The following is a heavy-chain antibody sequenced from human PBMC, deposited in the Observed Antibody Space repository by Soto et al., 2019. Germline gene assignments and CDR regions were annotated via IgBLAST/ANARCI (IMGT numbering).Heavy chain of an antibody. J-gene: IGHJ4*02. CDR3: ARGDGDYYDGNGYLGRH. Sequence: EVQLVESGGGLVQPGGSLRLSCAASGFTFSSYWMHWVRQAPGKGLVWVSRIKSDGSGTSYADSVKGRLTISRDNAKNTLYRQRNSLRAEDTAVYYCARGDGDYYDGNGYLGRHWGQGTLVTVSS. CDR2: IKSDGSGT. D-gene: IGHD3-22*01. V-gene: IGHV3-74*01. CDR1: GFTFSSYW.